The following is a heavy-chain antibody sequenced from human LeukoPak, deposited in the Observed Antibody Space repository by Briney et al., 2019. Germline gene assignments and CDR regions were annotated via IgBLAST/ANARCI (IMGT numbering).Heavy chain of an antibody. CDR2: ISYDGTTE. Sequence: GRSLRLSCAFSGFIFSEFALHWFREAPGKGPEWVAVISYDGTTEHYADSVKGRFTISRDDSRNTMYLQLNNLRVEDTAVYYCAKASWVSNAEAVLWGQGTVVTVSS. J-gene: IGHJ4*02. CDR3: AKASWVSNAEAVL. D-gene: IGHD1-1*01. CDR1: GFIFSEFA. V-gene: IGHV3-30*14.